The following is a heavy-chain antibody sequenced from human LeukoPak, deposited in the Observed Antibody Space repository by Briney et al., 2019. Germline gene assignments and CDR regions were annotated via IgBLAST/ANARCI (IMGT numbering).Heavy chain of an antibody. CDR2: MHHSGST. CDR3: AGRDCSGGTCFFDY. CDR1: GGSISSSNSY. V-gene: IGHV4-39*01. Sequence: SETLSLTCTVSGGSISSSNSYWDWIRQPPGKGLEWIGSMHHSGSTYYNPSLKSRVTISGDTSENQLSLKLYSVTAAETAVYYCAGRDCSGGTCFFDYWGQGTLVSVSS. D-gene: IGHD2-15*01. J-gene: IGHJ4*02.